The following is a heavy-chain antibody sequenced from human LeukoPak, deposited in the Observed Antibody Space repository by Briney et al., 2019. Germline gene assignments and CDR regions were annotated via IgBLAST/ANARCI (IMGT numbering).Heavy chain of an antibody. CDR2: IYSGGDT. Sequence: HPGGSLRLYCAASGFTISCTYMSWVRQAPGKGLECVSDIYSGGDTFFADFVKGRFTISRDNSKNTLYLQMNSLRAEDTAVYYCARGPYHYDRSGFFDYWGQGTLVTVSS. CDR1: GFTISCTY. D-gene: IGHD3-22*01. V-gene: IGHV3-53*01. J-gene: IGHJ4*02. CDR3: ARGPYHYDRSGFFDY.